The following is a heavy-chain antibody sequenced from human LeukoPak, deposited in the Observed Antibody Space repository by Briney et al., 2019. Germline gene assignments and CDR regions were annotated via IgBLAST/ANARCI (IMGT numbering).Heavy chain of an antibody. D-gene: IGHD4-17*01. CDR2: ISYIGST. V-gene: IGHV4-59*11. Sequence: SETMSLTCTVSGGSISSHYWSWIRQPPGKGLEWIGYISYIGSTNYNPSLKSRVTISVDTSKNQFSLKLSSVTAADTAVYFCARDPTTVTKGLDIWGQGTMVTVSS. CDR3: ARDPTTVTKGLDI. CDR1: GGSISSHY. J-gene: IGHJ3*02.